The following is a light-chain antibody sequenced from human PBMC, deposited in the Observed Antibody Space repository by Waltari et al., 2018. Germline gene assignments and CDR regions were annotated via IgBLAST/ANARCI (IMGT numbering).Light chain of an antibody. Sequence: DIQMTQSPSSLSASVGDRVTITCRASQSISNYLNWYQQKPGKAHKLLIYAASSLQSGVPSRFSGSGSGTDFTLTVSSLQPEDFATYYCQHSYSTLFLTFGGGTRVEIK. V-gene: IGKV1-39*01. CDR1: QSISNY. CDR3: QHSYSTLFLT. CDR2: AAS. J-gene: IGKJ4*01.